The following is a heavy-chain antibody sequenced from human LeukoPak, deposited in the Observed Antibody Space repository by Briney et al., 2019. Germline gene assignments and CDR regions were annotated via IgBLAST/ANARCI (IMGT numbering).Heavy chain of an antibody. Sequence: VASVKVSCKASGYTFTGYYMHWVRQAPGQGLEWMGWINPNSGGTNYAQKFQGGVTMTRDTSISTAYMELSRLRSDDTAVYYCARGNRITIFGVVIIGPDAFDIWGQGTMVTVSS. V-gene: IGHV1-2*02. D-gene: IGHD3-3*01. CDR1: GYTFTGYY. CDR3: ARGNRITIFGVVIIGPDAFDI. J-gene: IGHJ3*02. CDR2: INPNSGGT.